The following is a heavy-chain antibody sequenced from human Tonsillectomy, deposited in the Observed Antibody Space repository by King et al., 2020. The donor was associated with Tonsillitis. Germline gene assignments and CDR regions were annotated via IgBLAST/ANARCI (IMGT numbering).Heavy chain of an antibody. V-gene: IGHV3-9*01. Sequence: VQLVESGGGSVQPGRSLRLSCAASGFTFDDYAMHWVRQAPGKGLEWVSGISWNSGSIDYADSEKGRFTISRDNAKNSLYLQMNSLRAEDTALYYCAKESGGLGEQWLDYWGQGTLVTVSS. D-gene: IGHD6-19*01. CDR3: AKESGGLGEQWLDY. J-gene: IGHJ4*02. CDR1: GFTFDDYA. CDR2: ISWNSGSI.